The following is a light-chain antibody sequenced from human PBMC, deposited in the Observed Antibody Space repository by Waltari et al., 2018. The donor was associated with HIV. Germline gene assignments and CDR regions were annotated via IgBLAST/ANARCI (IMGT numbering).Light chain of an antibody. J-gene: IGKJ4*01. Sequence: LSCRASQSVSSNLAWYQQKAGQAPRLLIYGASTRATGIPARFSGSGSGTEFTLTISSLQSEDFAVYYCQQYNNWPPLTFGGGTKVEIK. CDR2: GAS. CDR1: QSVSSN. V-gene: IGKV3-15*01. CDR3: QQYNNWPPLT.